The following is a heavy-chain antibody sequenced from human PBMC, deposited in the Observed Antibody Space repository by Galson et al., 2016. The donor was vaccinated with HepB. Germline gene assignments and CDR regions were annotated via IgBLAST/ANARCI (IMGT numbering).Heavy chain of an antibody. CDR2: IYSGGDT. J-gene: IGHJ3*02. D-gene: IGHD3-10*01. V-gene: IGHV3-53*01. CDR1: GFSLKSFH. Sequence: SLRLSCAASGFSLKSFHMHWVRQAPGKGLQWVSLIYSGGDTDYADSVKGRFTISRDSSKNTVYLQMNSLRDEDTAVYYCAREQSALRFGESYGFDIWGQGTLVTVSS. CDR3: AREQSALRFGESYGFDI.